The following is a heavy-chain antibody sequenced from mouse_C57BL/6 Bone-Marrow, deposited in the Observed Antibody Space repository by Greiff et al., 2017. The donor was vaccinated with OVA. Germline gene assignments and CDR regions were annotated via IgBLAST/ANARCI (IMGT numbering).Heavy chain of an antibody. Sequence: QVQLKQSGAELARPGASVKLSCKASGYTFTSYGISWVKQRTGQGLEWIGEIYPRSGNTYYNEKFKGKATLTADKSSSTAYMELRSLTSEDSAVYFCARGDYYGSSYPAWFAYWGQGTLVTVSA. CDR3: ARGDYYGSSYPAWFAY. CDR1: GYTFTSYG. CDR2: IYPRSGNT. J-gene: IGHJ3*01. V-gene: IGHV1-81*01. D-gene: IGHD1-1*01.